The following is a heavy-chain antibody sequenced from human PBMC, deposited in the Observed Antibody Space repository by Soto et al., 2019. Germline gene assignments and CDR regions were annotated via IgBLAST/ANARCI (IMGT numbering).Heavy chain of an antibody. V-gene: IGHV1-18*04. CDR2: ISAYNGNT. Sequence: ASVKVSCKASGYTFTSYCISWVRQAPGQGLEWMGWISAYNGNTNYAQKLQGRVTMTTDTSTSTAYMELRSLRSDDTAVYYCARDPTRGRSSGWYEGGYWGQGTLVTVSS. J-gene: IGHJ4*02. D-gene: IGHD6-19*01. CDR3: ARDPTRGRSSGWYEGGY. CDR1: GYTFTSYC.